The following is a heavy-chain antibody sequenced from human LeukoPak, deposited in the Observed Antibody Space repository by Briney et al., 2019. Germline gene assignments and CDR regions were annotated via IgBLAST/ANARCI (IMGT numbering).Heavy chain of an antibody. CDR3: ARESSSGWYYFDY. CDR2: IYSGGST. D-gene: IGHD6-19*01. V-gene: IGHV3-53*01. J-gene: IGHJ4*02. Sequence: GGSLRLSCAASGFTVSSNYMSWVRQAPGKGLEWVSVIYSGGSTYYADSVKGRFTISRDNSKNTLYLQMNSLRAEDTAVYYCARESSSGWYYFDYWGQGTLVTVSS. CDR1: GFTVSSNY.